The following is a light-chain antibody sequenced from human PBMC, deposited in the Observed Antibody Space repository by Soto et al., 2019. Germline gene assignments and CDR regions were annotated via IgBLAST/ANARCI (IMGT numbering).Light chain of an antibody. CDR2: GAS. CDR3: QRYGTSTT. J-gene: IGKJ1*01. CDR1: QSVDNNY. Sequence: EIVMTQSPVTLSLSPGERATLSCRASQSVDNNYLAWYQQKPGQAPRLLIYGASSRATGIPDRFSGSGSGTDFTLTITRLEPEDFAVYYCQRYGTSTTFGQGTKVDIK. V-gene: IGKV3-20*01.